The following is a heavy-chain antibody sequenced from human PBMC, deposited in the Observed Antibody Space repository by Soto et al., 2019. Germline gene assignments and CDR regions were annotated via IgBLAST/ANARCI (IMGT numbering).Heavy chain of an antibody. J-gene: IGHJ4*02. Sequence: SVKVSCKASGGTFSSYAISWVRHAPGQGLEWMGGIIPIFGTANYAQKFQGRVTITADESTSTAYMELSSLRSEDTAVYYCARVPSYGSSGPLDYWGQGTLVTVYS. CDR2: IIPIFGTA. CDR3: ARVPSYGSSGPLDY. CDR1: GGTFSSYA. V-gene: IGHV1-69*13. D-gene: IGHD3-22*01.